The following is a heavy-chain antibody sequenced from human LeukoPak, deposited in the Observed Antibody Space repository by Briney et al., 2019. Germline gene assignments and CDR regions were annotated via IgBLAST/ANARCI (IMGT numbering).Heavy chain of an antibody. CDR3: ARALTERRLYYYYGMDV. D-gene: IGHD1-1*01. CDR2: INWNGGST. Sequence: GGSLRLSYAASGFTFDDYGMSWVRQAPGKGLEWVSGINWNGGSTGYADSVKGRFTISRDNAKNSLYLQMNSLRAEDTALYYCARALTERRLYYYYGMDVWGQGTTVTVSS. J-gene: IGHJ6*02. CDR1: GFTFDDYG. V-gene: IGHV3-20*03.